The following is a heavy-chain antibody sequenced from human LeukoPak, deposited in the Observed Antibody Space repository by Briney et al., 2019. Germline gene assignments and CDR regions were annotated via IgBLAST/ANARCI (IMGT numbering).Heavy chain of an antibody. Sequence: GGSLRLSCAASGFTFSSYGMSWVRQAPGKGLEWVSAISGSGGSTNYADSVKGRFTISRDNSKNTLYLQMNSLRAEDTAVYYCAKDRGYCSSTRCYALHYFDYWGQGTLVTVSS. CDR2: ISGSGGST. D-gene: IGHD2-2*01. V-gene: IGHV3-23*01. CDR1: GFTFSSYG. J-gene: IGHJ4*02. CDR3: AKDRGYCSSTRCYALHYFDY.